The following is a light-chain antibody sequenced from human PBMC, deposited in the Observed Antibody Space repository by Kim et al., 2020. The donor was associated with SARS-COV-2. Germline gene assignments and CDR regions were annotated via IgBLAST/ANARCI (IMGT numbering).Light chain of an antibody. J-gene: IGKJ4*01. Sequence: AIQMTQSPSSLSASVGDRVTITCRASQGIRNALSWYQQRPGKAPKLLIYTASNLQSGVPSRFSGSGSGTDFTLTISSLQPEDFATYFCLQDYNSPLTFGGWTKVDIK. CDR1: QGIRNA. V-gene: IGKV1-6*01. CDR2: TAS. CDR3: LQDYNSPLT.